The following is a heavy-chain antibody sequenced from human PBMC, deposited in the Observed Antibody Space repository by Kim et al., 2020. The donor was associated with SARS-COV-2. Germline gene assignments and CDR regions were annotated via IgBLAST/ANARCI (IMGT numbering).Heavy chain of an antibody. CDR1: GFTFSLYA. J-gene: IGHJ6*02. CDR3: ARDQIEGVHEFYFAMDV. CDR2: ISYDGSDK. Sequence: GGSLRLSCAASGFTFSLYAIHWVRQAPGKGLEWVAVISYDGSDKRYADSVKGRFTMSRDNSENTVYLQMNSLRGEDTAVYYCARDQIEGVHEFYFAMDVWRQGPTVTVSS. D-gene: IGHD3-16*01. V-gene: IGHV3-30-3*01.